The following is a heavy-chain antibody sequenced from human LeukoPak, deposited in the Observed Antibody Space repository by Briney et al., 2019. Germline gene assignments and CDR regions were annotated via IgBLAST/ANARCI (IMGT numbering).Heavy chain of an antibody. J-gene: IGHJ6*02. V-gene: IGHV1-18*01. D-gene: IGHD3-9*01. CDR3: ARDREGSYYDILTGYRSNYGMDV. Sequence: GASVKVSCKASGYTFTSYGISWVRQAPGRGLEWMGWISAYNGNTNYAQKLQGRVTMTTDTSTSTAYMELRSLRSDDTAVYYCARDREGSYYDILTGYRSNYGMDVWGQGTTVTVSS. CDR2: ISAYNGNT. CDR1: GYTFTSYG.